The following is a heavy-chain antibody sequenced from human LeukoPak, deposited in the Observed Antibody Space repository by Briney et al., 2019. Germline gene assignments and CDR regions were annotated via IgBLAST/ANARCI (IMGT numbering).Heavy chain of an antibody. CDR3: ARDPPDNWNFEYNWFDP. D-gene: IGHD1-1*01. V-gene: IGHV3-48*03. CDR2: ISSSGSTI. CDR1: GFTFSSYE. J-gene: IGHJ5*02. Sequence: GGSLRLSCAASGFTFSSYEMNWVHQAPGKGLEWVSYISSSGSTIYYADSVKGRFTISRDNTKNSLFLQMNSLRAEDTALYYCARDPPDNWNFEYNWFDPWGQGTLVTVSS.